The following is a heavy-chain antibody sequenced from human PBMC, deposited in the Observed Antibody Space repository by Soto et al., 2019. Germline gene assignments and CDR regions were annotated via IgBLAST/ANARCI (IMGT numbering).Heavy chain of an antibody. D-gene: IGHD2-15*01. Sequence: GASVKVSCKASGYTFTSYGINWVRQAPGRGLEWVGWINPGNGNTKSSQKFQDRVIITRDTSASTAYMDLSSLRSEDTAVYYCARGIATGQLDPWGQGTLVTVSS. CDR2: INPGNGNT. CDR1: GYTFTSYG. CDR3: ARGIATGQLDP. J-gene: IGHJ5*02. V-gene: IGHV1-3*01.